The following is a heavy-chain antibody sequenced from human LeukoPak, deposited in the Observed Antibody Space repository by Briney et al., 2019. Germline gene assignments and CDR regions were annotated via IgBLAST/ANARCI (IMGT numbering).Heavy chain of an antibody. D-gene: IGHD5-24*01. J-gene: IGHJ4*02. CDR1: GGSITSGDYY. CDR2: INYRGAT. V-gene: IGHV4-39*07. CDR3: VRDRELNY. Sequence: PSETLSLTCTVSGGSITSGDYYWAWVRQPPGKGLEWIVSINYRGATYYNPSLKSRVTISADTSKNQFSLKLSSVIAADTAVYYCVRDRELNYWGQGILVTVSS.